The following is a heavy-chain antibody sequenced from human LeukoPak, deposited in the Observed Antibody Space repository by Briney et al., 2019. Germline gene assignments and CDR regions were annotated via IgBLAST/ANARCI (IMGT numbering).Heavy chain of an antibody. CDR3: ARGTQWLADYYYYGMDV. CDR1: GFSFSDFY. D-gene: IGHD6-19*01. V-gene: IGHV3-11*06. J-gene: IGHJ6*04. CDR2: ISSSKKHT. Sequence: SGGSLRLPCTASGFSFSDFYMTWIRQAPGRGLDWVSYISSSKKHTKYADSVKGRFTISRDNANNSLYLQMNSLRAEDTAVYYCARGTQWLADYYYYGMDVWGKGTAVTVSS.